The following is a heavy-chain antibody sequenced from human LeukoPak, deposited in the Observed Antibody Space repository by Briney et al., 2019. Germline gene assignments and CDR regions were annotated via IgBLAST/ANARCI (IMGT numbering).Heavy chain of an antibody. CDR1: GYSISSGYY. D-gene: IGHD6-19*01. CDR2: IYTSGST. Sequence: SETLSLTCTVSGYSISSGYYWSWIRQPAGKGLEWIGRIYTSGSTNYNPSLKSRVTMSVDTSKNQFSLKLSSVTAADTAIYYCARDGRAGSLFAYWGQGTLVTVSS. V-gene: IGHV4-4*07. J-gene: IGHJ4*02. CDR3: ARDGRAGSLFAY.